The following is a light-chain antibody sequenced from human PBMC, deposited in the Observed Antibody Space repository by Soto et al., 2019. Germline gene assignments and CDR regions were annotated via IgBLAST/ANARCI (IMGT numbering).Light chain of an antibody. Sequence: EVVLTQSPGTLSLSPGERATLSCRASQSVSSSYIAWYQQKPGQAPRLVIYGAFHRATGIPDRFSGNGSGTAFALTISRLEPEDFAVYCCQQFGSSPWTFGQGTKVEIK. CDR1: QSVSSSY. CDR3: QQFGSSPWT. CDR2: GAF. J-gene: IGKJ1*01. V-gene: IGKV3-20*01.